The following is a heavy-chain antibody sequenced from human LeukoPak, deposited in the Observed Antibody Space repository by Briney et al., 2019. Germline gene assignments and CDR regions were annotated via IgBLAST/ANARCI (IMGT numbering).Heavy chain of an antibody. CDR2: ISYDGSNK. Sequence: GGSLRLSCAASGLIFSNYGMHWVRQAPGKGLEWVAVISYDGSNKYYADSVKGRFTISRDNSKNTLYLQMNSLRAEDTAVYYCARSRGVGDGYNSAFDYWGQGTLVTVSS. CDR3: ARSRGVGDGYNSAFDY. CDR1: GLIFSNYG. V-gene: IGHV3-30*06. D-gene: IGHD5-24*01. J-gene: IGHJ4*02.